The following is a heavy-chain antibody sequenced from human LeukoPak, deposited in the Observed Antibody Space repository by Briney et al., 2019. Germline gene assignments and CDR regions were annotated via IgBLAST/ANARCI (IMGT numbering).Heavy chain of an antibody. CDR1: GYSISSGYF. CDR3: ARGRNRWLRLTQGFDY. CDR2: IYHSGST. Sequence: SETLSLTCTVSGYSISSGYFWGWIRQPPGKGLEWIGTIYHSGSTNYNPSLKSRVTISVDTSKNQFSLKLSSVTAADTAVYYCARGRNRWLRLTQGFDYWGQGTLVTVSS. D-gene: IGHD5-12*01. V-gene: IGHV4-38-2*02. J-gene: IGHJ4*02.